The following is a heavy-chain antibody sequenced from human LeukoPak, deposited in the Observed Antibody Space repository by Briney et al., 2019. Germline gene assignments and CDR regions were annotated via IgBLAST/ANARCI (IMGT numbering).Heavy chain of an antibody. Sequence: SETLSLTCAVYGGSFSGYYWSWIRQPPGKGLEWIGEINHSGSTNYNPSLKSRVTISVDTSKNQFSLKLSSVTAADTAVYYCARIRAVAGSKVYRGQGTLVTVSS. J-gene: IGHJ4*02. CDR3: ARIRAVAGSKVY. V-gene: IGHV4-34*01. CDR1: GGSFSGYY. D-gene: IGHD6-19*01. CDR2: INHSGST.